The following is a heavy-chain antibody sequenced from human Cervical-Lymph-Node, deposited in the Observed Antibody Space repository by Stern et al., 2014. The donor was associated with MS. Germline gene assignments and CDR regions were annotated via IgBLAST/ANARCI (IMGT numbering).Heavy chain of an antibody. V-gene: IGHV1-69*01. D-gene: IGHD5-24*01. CDR2: IIPIFGTA. Sequence: QVQLVQSGAEVKKPGSSVKVSCKASGGTFSSYAISWVRQAPGQGLEWMGGIIPIFGTANYAQKFQGRVTITADESTSTAYMELSSLRSEDTAVYYCARGYPPVEMATIGAFDIWGQGTMVTVSS. J-gene: IGHJ3*02. CDR1: GGTFSSYA. CDR3: ARGYPPVEMATIGAFDI.